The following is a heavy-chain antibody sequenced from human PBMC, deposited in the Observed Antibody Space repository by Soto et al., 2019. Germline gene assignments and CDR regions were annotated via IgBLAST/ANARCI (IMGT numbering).Heavy chain of an antibody. Sequence: VRLVESGGTLVQPGGSLKIPCAASGLPFRGNWMTWVRQPPGKGPDGVANISPDGSDKSYVDSVKGRFTISRDNDKNSLSLQLDSLRAEDTAVYHCASRPAGNTYHAVFDFWGQGTLVTVSS. D-gene: IGHD6-6*01. CDR3: ASRPAGNTYHAVFDF. CDR2: ISPDGSDK. CDR1: GLPFRGNW. V-gene: IGHV3-7*03. J-gene: IGHJ4*02.